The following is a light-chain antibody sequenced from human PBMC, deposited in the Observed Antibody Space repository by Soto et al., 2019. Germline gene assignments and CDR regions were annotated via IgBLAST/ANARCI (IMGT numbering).Light chain of an antibody. J-gene: IGKJ1*01. CDR2: DAS. Sequence: DIQMTQSPSSLSASVGDRVTITCRSSQSINNYLNWYQQRPGKAPKVIIYDASSLQSGVPSRFSGSGSGTDFTLTTSNLRPEDFATYYCQKGVGAPPWTFGKGHKGE. CDR1: QSINNY. V-gene: IGKV1-39*01. CDR3: QKGVGAPPWT.